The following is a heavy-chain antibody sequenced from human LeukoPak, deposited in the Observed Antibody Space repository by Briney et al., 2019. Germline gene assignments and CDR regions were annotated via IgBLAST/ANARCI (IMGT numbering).Heavy chain of an antibody. CDR3: AKEVRSIRARPGRGMDV. Sequence: GGSLRLSCAASGFTFSSYAMSWVRQAPGKGLEWVSAISGSGGSTYYADSVKGRFTISRDNSKNTLYLQMNSLRAEDTAVYYCAKEVRSIRARPGRGMDVWGQGTTVTVSS. J-gene: IGHJ6*02. CDR1: GFTFSSYA. D-gene: IGHD3-10*01. CDR2: ISGSGGST. V-gene: IGHV3-23*01.